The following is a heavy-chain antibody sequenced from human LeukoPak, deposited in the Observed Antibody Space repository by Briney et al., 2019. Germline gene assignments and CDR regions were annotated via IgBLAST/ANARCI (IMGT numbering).Heavy chain of an antibody. D-gene: IGHD4-23*01. CDR3: ANYGGNPLDAFDI. V-gene: IGHV3-30*18. CDR1: GFTFSSYG. CDR2: ISYDGSNK. Sequence: TGGSLRLSCAASGFTFSSYGMHWVRQAPGKGLEWVAVISYDGSNKYYADSVKGRFTISRDNSKNTLYLRMNSLRAEDTAVYYCANYGGNPLDAFDIWGQGTMVTVSS. J-gene: IGHJ3*02.